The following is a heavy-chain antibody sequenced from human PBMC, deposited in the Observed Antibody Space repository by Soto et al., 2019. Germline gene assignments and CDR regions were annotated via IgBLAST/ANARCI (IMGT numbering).Heavy chain of an antibody. J-gene: IGHJ4*02. CDR3: AKEGPITNWYFDC. CDR1: GFTFSSYG. V-gene: IGHV3-30*18. D-gene: IGHD1-1*01. Sequence: QVQLVESGGGVVQPGRSLRLSCAASGFTFSSYGMHWVRQAPGKGLEWVTVISYDGNVAYYADSVKGRFTISRDNSKNTLYLQMNSLRTEDTAMYYCAKEGPITNWYFDCWGQATLVTVSS. CDR2: ISYDGNVA.